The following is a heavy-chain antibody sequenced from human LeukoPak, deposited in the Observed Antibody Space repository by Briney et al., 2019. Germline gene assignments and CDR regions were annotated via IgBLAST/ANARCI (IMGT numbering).Heavy chain of an antibody. V-gene: IGHV3-21*01. Sequence: GGSLRLSCAASGFTFSSYIMNWVRQAPGKGLEWVSSITSSGSYIYHADSVKGRFTISRDNAKNSLDLQMNSLRAEDTSVYYCAREGYCSSTSCQFDYWGQGILVTVSS. CDR2: ITSSGSYI. CDR3: AREGYCSSTSCQFDY. CDR1: GFTFSSYI. D-gene: IGHD2-2*01. J-gene: IGHJ4*02.